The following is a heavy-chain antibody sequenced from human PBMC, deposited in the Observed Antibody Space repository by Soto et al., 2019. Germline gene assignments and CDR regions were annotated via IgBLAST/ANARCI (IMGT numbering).Heavy chain of an antibody. V-gene: IGHV3-30-3*01. J-gene: IGHJ4*02. D-gene: IGHD2-2*01. CDR1: GFTFSSYA. CDR3: ATTGYCISTSCSRPLDY. Sequence: QVQLVESGGGVVQPGRSLRLSCAASGFTFSSYAMHWVRQAPGKGLEWVAVISYDGSNKYYADSVKGRFTISRDNSKNTLYLQMNSLRAEDTAVYYCATTGYCISTSCSRPLDYWGQGTLVTVSS. CDR2: ISYDGSNK.